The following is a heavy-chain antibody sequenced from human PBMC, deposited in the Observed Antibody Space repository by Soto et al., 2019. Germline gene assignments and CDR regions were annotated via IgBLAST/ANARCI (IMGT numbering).Heavy chain of an antibody. CDR1: GGSVSSGSYY. Sequence: QVQLQESGPGLVKPSETLSLTCTVSGGSVSSGSYYWSWIRQPPGKGLEWIGYIYYSGSTNYNPSPTGRVTLSLATSKNQCSLKLSSVTAADTAVYYCARGSEGWFDPWGQGTLVTVSS. V-gene: IGHV4-61*01. D-gene: IGHD3-10*01. CDR3: ARGSEGWFDP. CDR2: IYYSGST. J-gene: IGHJ5*02.